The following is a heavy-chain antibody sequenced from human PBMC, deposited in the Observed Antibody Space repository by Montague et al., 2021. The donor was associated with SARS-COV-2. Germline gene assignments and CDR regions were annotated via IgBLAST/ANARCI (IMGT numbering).Heavy chain of an antibody. CDR1: GGPISGSSDY. Sequence: SETLSLTCTVTGGPISGSSDYWGWIRRSPGKGLEWIASVDYSGNTYYXPSLKSRLTISVDTSKNQFSLKLNSVTAADTALYYCARREYSYGWGGWGQGTLVTVSS. D-gene: IGHD5-18*01. CDR2: VDYSGNT. J-gene: IGHJ4*02. CDR3: ARREYSYGWGG. V-gene: IGHV4-39*01.